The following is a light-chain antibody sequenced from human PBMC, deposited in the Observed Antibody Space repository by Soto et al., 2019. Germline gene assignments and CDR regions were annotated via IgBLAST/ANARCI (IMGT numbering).Light chain of an antibody. Sequence: QTVVTQEPSFSVSPGGTVTLTCGLTSGSVFTSYHPTWYQQTPGQAPRTLIYNTDSRSSGVPDRFSGSILGNRAALTITGAQADDESDYYCVLYMGGGIHWVFGGGTKLTVL. CDR3: VLYMGGGIHWV. CDR1: SGSVFTSYH. CDR2: NTD. J-gene: IGLJ3*02. V-gene: IGLV8-61*01.